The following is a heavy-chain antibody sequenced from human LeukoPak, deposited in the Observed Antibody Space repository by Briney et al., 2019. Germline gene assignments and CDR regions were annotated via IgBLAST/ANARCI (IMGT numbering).Heavy chain of an antibody. J-gene: IGHJ6*04. CDR2: ISVSGNT. Sequence: GGSLRLSCAASGFTLSSYAMSWVRQGPGKGLEWVSAISVSGNTYHADSVKGRFTISRDSSKNSLYLQMNSLRAEDTAVYYCAELGITMIGGVWGKGTTVTISS. V-gene: IGHV3-23*01. D-gene: IGHD3-10*02. CDR3: AELGITMIGGV. CDR1: GFTLSSYA.